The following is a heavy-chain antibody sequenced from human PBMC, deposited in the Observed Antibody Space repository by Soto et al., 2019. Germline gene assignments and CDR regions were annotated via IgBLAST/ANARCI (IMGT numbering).Heavy chain of an antibody. D-gene: IGHD3-10*01. V-gene: IGHV4-59*01. CDR2: FCYSGGT. CDR1: GGSFSGYC. CDR3: ARGLYGSGSYIFDY. Sequence: SETLSLTCAVYGGSFSGYCWSWIRQPPGKGLEWIGYFCYSGGTSYNPSLNSRVTISVDTSKNQFSLKLSSVIAADTAVYYCARGLYGSGSYIFDYWGQGTLVTVSS. J-gene: IGHJ4*02.